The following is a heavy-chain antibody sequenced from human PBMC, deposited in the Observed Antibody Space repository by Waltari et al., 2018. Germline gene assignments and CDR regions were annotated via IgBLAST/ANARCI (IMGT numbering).Heavy chain of an antibody. CDR3: TTNPGY. Sequence: EVQLVESGGGLVQPGGSLRLSCAASGFSTDYWLDWVRQAPGKGLVWVSRMKTDGTSITYSDSVKGRFTISRDSAKNTYYLQMNGLRAEDTAVYYCTTNPGYWGQGTLVTVSS. J-gene: IGHJ4*02. CDR2: MKTDGTSI. CDR1: GFSTDYW. V-gene: IGHV3-74*03.